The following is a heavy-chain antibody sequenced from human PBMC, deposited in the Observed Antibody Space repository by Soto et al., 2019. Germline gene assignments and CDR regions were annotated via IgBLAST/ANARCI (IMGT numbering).Heavy chain of an antibody. Sequence: QAQLVQSGAEVRKPGASVKVSCKASGYTFTTYDINWVRQAPGQGLEWLGWMDPNSGSTGYAQNFQGRITMTRNNSRNTAHMEVSSLQSEDTAVYYCARERKFDFWRKGLDVWGQGTTVTVSS. CDR1: GYTFTTYD. V-gene: IGHV1-8*01. CDR2: MDPNSGST. CDR3: ARERKFDFWRKGLDV. J-gene: IGHJ6*02. D-gene: IGHD3-3*01.